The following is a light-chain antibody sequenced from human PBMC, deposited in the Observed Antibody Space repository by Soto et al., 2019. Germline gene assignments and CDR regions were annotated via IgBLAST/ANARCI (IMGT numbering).Light chain of an antibody. Sequence: EVVLTQSPGTLSLSPGERVTLSCRASQSVASSYLAWYQQKPGRAPRLLFYSASSRATGIPDRFSGSGSGTDFTLTISRLEPEDFAVYYCQQYGSSPQTFGQGTKLEIK. CDR2: SAS. CDR3: QQYGSSPQT. V-gene: IGKV3-20*01. J-gene: IGKJ2*01. CDR1: QSVASSY.